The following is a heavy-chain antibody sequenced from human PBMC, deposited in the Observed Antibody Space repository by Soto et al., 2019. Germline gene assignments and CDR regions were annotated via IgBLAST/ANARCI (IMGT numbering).Heavy chain of an antibody. D-gene: IGHD3-3*01. CDR1: GLTFSSYG. J-gene: IGHJ6*02. V-gene: IGHV3-30*18. Sequence: GGSPRLSSAASGLTFSSYGMHWIRQAPGKGLEWVAVISYGGSNKYYADSVKGRFTISRDNSKNTLYLQMNSLRAEDTAVYYCAKDLIFGVVIGGMDVWGQGTTVTVSS. CDR3: AKDLIFGVVIGGMDV. CDR2: ISYGGSNK.